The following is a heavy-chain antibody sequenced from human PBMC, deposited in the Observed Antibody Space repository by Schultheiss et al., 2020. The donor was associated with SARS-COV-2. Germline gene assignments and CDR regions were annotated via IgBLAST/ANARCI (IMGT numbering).Heavy chain of an antibody. D-gene: IGHD1-26*01. V-gene: IGHV1-18*01. Sequence: ASVKVSCKVSGYTLTELSMHWVRQAPGKGLEWMGWISAYNGNTNYAQKLQGRVTMTTDTSTSTAYMELRSLRSDDTAVYYCARDQREYYYYGMDVWGQGTTVTVSS. CDR2: ISAYNGNT. J-gene: IGHJ6*02. CDR1: GYTLTELS. CDR3: ARDQREYYYYGMDV.